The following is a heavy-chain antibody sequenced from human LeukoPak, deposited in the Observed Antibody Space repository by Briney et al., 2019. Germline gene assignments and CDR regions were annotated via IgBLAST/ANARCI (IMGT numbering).Heavy chain of an antibody. V-gene: IGHV3-33*01. Sequence: GGSLRLSCAASGFTFSSYGMHWVRQAPGKGLEWVAVIWYDGSNKYYADSVKGRFTISRDNSKNTLYLQMNSLRAEDTAVYYCARDRYMEQQLVMYFQHWGQGTLVTVSS. CDR1: GFTFSSYG. J-gene: IGHJ1*01. CDR3: ARDRYMEQQLVMYFQH. CDR2: IWYDGSNK. D-gene: IGHD6-13*01.